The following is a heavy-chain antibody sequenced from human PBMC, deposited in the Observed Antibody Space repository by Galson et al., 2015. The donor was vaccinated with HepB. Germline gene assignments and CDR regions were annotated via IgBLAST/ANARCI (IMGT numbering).Heavy chain of an antibody. Sequence: SVKVSCKASGYTFSNSAIYRLRQAPGQRLEWMGWINVGNTDTKYAQKFQGRVTITRDTSASTAYMELRSLRLEDTAVYYCANPIFGVVTNPLGYCGQGTLVTVSS. CDR3: ANPIFGVVTNPLGY. CDR2: INVGNTDT. J-gene: IGHJ4*02. D-gene: IGHD3-3*01. V-gene: IGHV1-3*01. CDR1: GYTFSNSA.